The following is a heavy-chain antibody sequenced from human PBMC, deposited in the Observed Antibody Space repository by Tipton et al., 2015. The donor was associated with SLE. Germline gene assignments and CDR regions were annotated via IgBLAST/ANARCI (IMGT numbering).Heavy chain of an antibody. V-gene: IGHV3-48*03. J-gene: IGHJ6*02. CDR1: GFTLSSYE. D-gene: IGHD1-26*01. CDR2: ISSSGNTI. Sequence: SLRLSCAASGFTLSSYEMNWVRQAPGKGLEWVSYISSSGNTIYYADSVKGRFTISRDNAKNSLYLQMNSLRAEDAAVYYCARERGSYSGSSFSYYYGMDVWGQGTTVNV. CDR3: ARERGSYSGSSFSYYYGMDV.